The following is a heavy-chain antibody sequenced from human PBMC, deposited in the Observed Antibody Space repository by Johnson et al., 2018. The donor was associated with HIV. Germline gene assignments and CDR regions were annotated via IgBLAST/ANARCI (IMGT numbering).Heavy chain of an antibody. D-gene: IGHD6-6*01. J-gene: IGHJ3*02. CDR2: ICYDGANK. V-gene: IGHV3-33*06. Sequence: QVQLVESGGGVVQPGRSLRLSCAASGFTFSNYDMHWVRQAPGKGLEWVALICYDGANKYYADSVKGRFTISRDNSKNTLYLQMNSLRAEDTAVYYCAKSSDEYSSSSDAFDIWGQGTMVTVSS. CDR3: AKSSDEYSSSSDAFDI. CDR1: GFTFSNYD.